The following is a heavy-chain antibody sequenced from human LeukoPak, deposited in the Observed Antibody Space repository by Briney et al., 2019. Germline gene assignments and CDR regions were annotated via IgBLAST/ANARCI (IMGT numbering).Heavy chain of an antibody. CDR2: IYDGGGA. CDR3: AREQRGYDCYY. V-gene: IGHV3-53*01. D-gene: IGHD5-12*01. J-gene: IGHJ4*02. CDR1: GFTVSSKY. Sequence: HPGGSLRLSCAASGFTVSSKYMSWVRQAPGKGLEWLSVIYDGGGANYADSVKARFTISRDNSKNTLYLQMDSLRAEDTAVYYCAREQRGYDCYYWGQGTLVTVSS.